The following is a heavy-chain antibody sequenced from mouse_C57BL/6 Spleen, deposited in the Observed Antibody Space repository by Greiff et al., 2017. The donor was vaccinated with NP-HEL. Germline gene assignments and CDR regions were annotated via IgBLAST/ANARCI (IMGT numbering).Heavy chain of an antibody. Sequence: VQLQQSGPELVKPGASVKISCKASGYTFTDYYMNWVKQSHGKSLEWIGDINPNNGGTSYNQKFKGKATLTVDKSSSTAYMELRSLTSEDSAVYYCAKYYSNSTFDYWGQGTTLTVSS. CDR2: INPNNGGT. D-gene: IGHD2-5*01. V-gene: IGHV1-26*01. CDR1: GYTFTDYY. J-gene: IGHJ2*01. CDR3: AKYYSNSTFDY.